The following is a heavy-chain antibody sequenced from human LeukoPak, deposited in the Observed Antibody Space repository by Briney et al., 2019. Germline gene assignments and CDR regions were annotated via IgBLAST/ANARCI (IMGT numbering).Heavy chain of an antibody. Sequence: ASVKVSCKASGYTFTDYYINWVRQAPGQGLEWMGIINPSGGSTSYAQKFRGRVTMTRDMSTSTVYMELSSLRSEDTAVYYCAREPPYGDYAAPAIYWGQGTLVTVSS. D-gene: IGHD4-17*01. CDR2: INPSGGST. J-gene: IGHJ4*02. V-gene: IGHV1-46*01. CDR3: AREPPYGDYAAPAIY. CDR1: GYTFTDYY.